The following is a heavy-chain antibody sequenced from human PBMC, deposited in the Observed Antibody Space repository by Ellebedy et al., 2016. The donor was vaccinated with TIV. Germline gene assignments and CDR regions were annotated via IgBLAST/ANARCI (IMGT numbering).Heavy chain of an antibody. V-gene: IGHV3-53*01. CDR3: AKAAVGYCSGGSCYFDY. D-gene: IGHD2-15*01. CDR2: IFSAADGGET. Sequence: GESLKISCAASGFPVTSNYMNWVRQAPGKGLEWVSVIFSAADGGETHYVDSVKGRFTISRDNSKNTLYLQMNSLRAEDTAVYYCAKAAVGYCSGGSCYFDYWGQGTLVTVSS. CDR1: GFPVTSNY. J-gene: IGHJ4*02.